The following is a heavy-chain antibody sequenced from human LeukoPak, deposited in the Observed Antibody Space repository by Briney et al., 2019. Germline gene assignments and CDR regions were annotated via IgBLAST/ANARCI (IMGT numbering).Heavy chain of an antibody. J-gene: IGHJ4*02. CDR3: AREGVIKSFDY. CDR2: INPNSGDT. CDR1: GYTFTGYY. Sequence: ASVRVSCKASGYTFTGYYMHWVRQAPGQGLEWMGWINPNSGDTNYAQKFQGRVTMTRDTSISTAYMDLSRLRSDDTAVYYCAREGVIKSFDYWGQGTLVTVSS. V-gene: IGHV1-2*02. D-gene: IGHD3-3*01.